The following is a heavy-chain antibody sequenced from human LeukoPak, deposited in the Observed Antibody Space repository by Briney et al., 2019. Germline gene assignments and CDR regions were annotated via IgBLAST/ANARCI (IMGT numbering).Heavy chain of an antibody. J-gene: IGHJ5*02. V-gene: IGHV4-34*01. Sequence: SETLSLTCAVYGGSFSGYYWSWIRQPPGKGLEWIGEINHSGSTNYNPSLKSRVTISVDTSKNQFSLKLSSVTAADTAVYYCARQGNYYGSGSYLFDPWGQGTLVTVSS. CDR3: ARQGNYYGSGSYLFDP. CDR1: GGSFSGYY. D-gene: IGHD3-10*01. CDR2: INHSGST.